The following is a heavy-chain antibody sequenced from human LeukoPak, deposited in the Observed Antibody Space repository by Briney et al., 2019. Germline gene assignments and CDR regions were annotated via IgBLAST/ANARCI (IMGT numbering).Heavy chain of an antibody. D-gene: IGHD3-3*01. V-gene: IGHV3-30*18. Sequence: PGGSLRLSCAASGFTFSSYGMHWVRQAPGKGLEWVAVISYDGSNKYYADSVKGRFTISRDNSKNTLYLQMNSLRAEDTAVYYCAKSFSEWSSPIDYWGQGTLVTVSS. CDR2: ISYDGSNK. CDR1: GFTFSSYG. CDR3: AKSFSEWSSPIDY. J-gene: IGHJ4*02.